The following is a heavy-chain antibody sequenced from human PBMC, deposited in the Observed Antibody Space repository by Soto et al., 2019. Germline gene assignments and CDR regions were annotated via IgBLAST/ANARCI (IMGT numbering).Heavy chain of an antibody. D-gene: IGHD3-10*01. J-gene: IGHJ4*02. CDR1: GGSFSGYY. CDR3: ASSYYGSGSYYYFDY. V-gene: IGHV4-34*01. CDR2: INHSGST. Sequence: QVQLQQWGAGLLKPSETLSLTCAVYGGSFSGYYWSWIRQPPGKGLEWIGEINHSGSTNYNPSLKSRVTISVDTSKNQFSLKLSSMTAADTAVYYCASSYYGSGSYYYFDYWGQGTLVTVSS.